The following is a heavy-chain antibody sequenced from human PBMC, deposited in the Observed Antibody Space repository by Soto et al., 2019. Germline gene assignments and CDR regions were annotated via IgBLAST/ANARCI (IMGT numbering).Heavy chain of an antibody. Sequence: QVQLVQTGVEVKKPGASVKVSCKPSGYTFIDYGISWVRQTSGQGFEWRGWVSANNCNTNYAQKFQERVSMITDISASSACVDLRSMRSNATAMYFSAIVGFVSCNDPTDCFDICGDGKMVTVSS. CDR2: VSANNCNT. V-gene: IGHV1-18*01. CDR1: GYTFIDYG. D-gene: IGHD2-2*01. CDR3: AIVGFVSCNDPTDCFDI. J-gene: IGHJ3*02.